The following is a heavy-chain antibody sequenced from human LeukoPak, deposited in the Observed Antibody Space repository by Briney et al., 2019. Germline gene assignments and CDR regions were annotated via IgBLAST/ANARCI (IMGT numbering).Heavy chain of an antibody. CDR3: ARGAHDSSGYYYESFDY. V-gene: IGHV3-7*01. CDR1: GFTFSTYW. CDR2: IKQDGSEK. D-gene: IGHD3-22*01. Sequence: PGGSLRLSCAAPGFTFSTYWMSWVRRAPGKGLEWVANIKQDGSEKCYVDSVKGRFTISRDNAKNSLYLQMNSLRAEDTAVYYCARGAHDSSGYYYESFDYWGQGTLVTVSS. J-gene: IGHJ4*02.